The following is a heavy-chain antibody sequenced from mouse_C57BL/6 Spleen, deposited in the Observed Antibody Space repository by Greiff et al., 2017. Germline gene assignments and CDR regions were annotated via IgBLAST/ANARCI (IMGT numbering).Heavy chain of an antibody. Sequence: DVQLQESGPGLVKPSQSLSLTCSVTGYSITSGYYWNWIRQFPGNKLEWMGYISYDGSNNYNPSLKNRISITRDTSKNQFFLKLNSVTTEDTATYYCARDGYDVYFDYWGQGTTLTVSS. CDR1: GYSITSGYY. D-gene: IGHD2-2*01. J-gene: IGHJ2*01. CDR3: ARDGYDVYFDY. CDR2: ISYDGSN. V-gene: IGHV3-6*01.